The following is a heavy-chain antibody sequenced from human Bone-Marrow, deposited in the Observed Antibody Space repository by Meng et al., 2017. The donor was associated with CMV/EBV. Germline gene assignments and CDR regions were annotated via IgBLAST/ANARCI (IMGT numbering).Heavy chain of an antibody. Sequence: GESLKISCAASGFTFSSYGMHWVRQAPGKGLEWVAFIRYDGSNKYYADSVKGRFTISRDNSKNTLYLQMNSLRAEDTAVYYCAKGSQGSGYYFAYWGQGTLVTGSS. CDR3: AKGSQGSGYYFAY. CDR2: IRYDGSNK. V-gene: IGHV3-30*02. D-gene: IGHD3-3*01. J-gene: IGHJ4*02. CDR1: GFTFSSYG.